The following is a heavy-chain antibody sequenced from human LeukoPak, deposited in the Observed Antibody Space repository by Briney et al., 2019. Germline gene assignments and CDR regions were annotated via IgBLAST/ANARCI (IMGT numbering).Heavy chain of an antibody. CDR3: ARHSYYYDSSGYNYYYYGMDV. CDR1: GGSISSYY. CDR2: IYYSGST. J-gene: IGHJ6*02. D-gene: IGHD3-22*01. Sequence: PSETLSLTCTVSGGSISSYYWSWIRQPPGKGLEWIGYIYYSGSTNYNPSLKSRVTISVDTSKNQLSLKLSSVTAADTAVYYCARHSYYYDSSGYNYYYYGMDVWGQGTTVTVSS. V-gene: IGHV4-59*01.